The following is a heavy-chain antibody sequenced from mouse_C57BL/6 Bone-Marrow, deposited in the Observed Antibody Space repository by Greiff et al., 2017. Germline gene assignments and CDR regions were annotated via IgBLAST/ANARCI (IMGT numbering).Heavy chain of an antibody. CDR1: GFSLTSYG. CDR3: ARKRDYCAMDY. J-gene: IGHJ4*01. Sequence: VQLVESGPGLVQPSQSLSITCTVSGFSLTSYGVHWVRQSPGTGLEWLGVIWSGGSTDYNAAFISRLSISKDNSKSQVFYIMNSRQADDASIYYCARKRDYCAMDYWGQGTSVTVSS. CDR2: IWSGGST. V-gene: IGHV2-2*01.